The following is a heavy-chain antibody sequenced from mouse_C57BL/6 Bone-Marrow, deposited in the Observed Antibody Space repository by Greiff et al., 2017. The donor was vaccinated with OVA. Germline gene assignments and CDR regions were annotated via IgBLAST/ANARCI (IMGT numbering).Heavy chain of an antibody. D-gene: IGHD1-1*01. CDR3: AFYGRYFDV. CDR1: GFAFSSSW. Sequence: QVQLQQSGPELVKPGASVKISCKASGFAFSSSWMNWVKQRPGKGLEWIGRIYPGDGDTNYNGKFKGKATLTADKSSSTAYMQLSSLTSEDSAVYFCAFYGRYFDVWGTGTTVTVSS. V-gene: IGHV1-82*01. CDR2: IYPGDGDT. J-gene: IGHJ1*03.